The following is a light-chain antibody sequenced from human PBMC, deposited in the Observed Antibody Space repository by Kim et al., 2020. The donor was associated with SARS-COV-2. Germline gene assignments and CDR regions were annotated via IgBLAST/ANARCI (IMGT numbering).Light chain of an antibody. Sequence: IVLTQSPCTLSLSPGEGATLSCRASQSVRSGFLAWYQQKPGQAPRLLIHTTSNRATGTPDRFSGSGSGTGFTLTISRLEPEDFAVYYCQQYATSPLTFGGGTKVDIK. CDR3: QQYATSPLT. CDR2: TTS. V-gene: IGKV3-20*01. CDR1: QSVRSGF. J-gene: IGKJ4*01.